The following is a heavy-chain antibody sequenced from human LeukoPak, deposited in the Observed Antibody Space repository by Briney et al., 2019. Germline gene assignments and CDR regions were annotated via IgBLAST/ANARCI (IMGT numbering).Heavy chain of an antibody. D-gene: IGHD2-2*01. J-gene: IGHJ4*02. CDR1: GFIIRTYY. Sequence: GGSLRLSCAASGFIIRTYYMTWVRQAPGKGLEWVAGIKQDGSENYYVDSVKGRFTVSRDNSKNSLYLQMNSLRAEDTAVYFCARERYCTTATCYVGVPFDYWGQGTLVTVSS. V-gene: IGHV3-7*01. CDR2: IKQDGSEN. CDR3: ARERYCTTATCYVGVPFDY.